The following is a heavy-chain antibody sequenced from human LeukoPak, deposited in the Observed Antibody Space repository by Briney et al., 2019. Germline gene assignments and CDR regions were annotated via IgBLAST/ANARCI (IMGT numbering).Heavy chain of an antibody. J-gene: IGHJ5*02. CDR3: ARGVLLWFGDNPLNNWFDP. V-gene: IGHV4-39*07. D-gene: IGHD3-10*01. CDR2: IYYSGST. CDR1: GGSISSGSYY. Sequence: SETLSLTCTVSGGSISSGSYYWGWIRQPPGKGLEWIGSIYYSGSTYYNPSLKSRVTISVDASKSQFSLKLSSVTAADTAVYYCARGVLLWFGDNPLNNWFDPWGQGTLVTVSS.